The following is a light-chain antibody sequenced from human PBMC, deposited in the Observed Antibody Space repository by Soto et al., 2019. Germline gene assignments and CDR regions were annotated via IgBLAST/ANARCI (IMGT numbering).Light chain of an antibody. Sequence: QSALTQPPSVSGAPGQRVTISCSGSSSNIGAGYDVQWYQQHPGKAPKLLISGNSNRPSGVPDRFSGSESGTSASLAITGLQAEDEALYHCQSYDTSLNAKVFGGGTKLTVL. J-gene: IGLJ3*02. CDR1: SSNIGAGYD. CDR2: GNS. CDR3: QSYDTSLNAKV. V-gene: IGLV1-40*01.